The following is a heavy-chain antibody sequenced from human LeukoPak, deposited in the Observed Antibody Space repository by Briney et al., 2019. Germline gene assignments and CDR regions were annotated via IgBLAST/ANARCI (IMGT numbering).Heavy chain of an antibody. CDR3: ARDYGLNWFDP. V-gene: IGHV3-48*02. J-gene: IGHJ5*02. D-gene: IGHD4-17*01. CDR1: GFTFSTYS. Sequence: GESLRLSCAASGFTFSTYSMNWVRQAPGEGLEWLSYISSSGSTIYYADSVKGRFTISRDNAKNSLYLQKNSLRDEDTAVYYCARDYGLNWFDPWGQGTLVTDSS. CDR2: ISSSGSTI.